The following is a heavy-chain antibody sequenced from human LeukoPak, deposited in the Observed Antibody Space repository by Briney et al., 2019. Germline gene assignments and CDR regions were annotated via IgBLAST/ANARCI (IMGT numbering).Heavy chain of an antibody. V-gene: IGHV3-21*01. CDR1: GFIFSSYS. CDR3: ASGSLVRGVTSNY. D-gene: IGHD3-10*01. CDR2: LNTGGDYI. Sequence: GGSLRLSCVASGFIFSSYSMYWARQGPGKGLEWVSVLNTGGDYIQTADSLKGRFTISRDNAKNSLYLQMSNLRVEDTAVYYCASGSLVRGVTSNYWGQGTLVTVSS. J-gene: IGHJ4*02.